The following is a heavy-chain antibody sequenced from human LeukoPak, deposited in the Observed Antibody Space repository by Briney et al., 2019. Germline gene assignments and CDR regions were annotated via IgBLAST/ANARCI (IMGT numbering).Heavy chain of an antibody. CDR2: ISSSGSTI. J-gene: IGHJ4*02. CDR1: GFTFSDYY. CDR3: ARSLYYDFWSGYYMRDSYYFDY. D-gene: IGHD3-3*01. V-gene: IGHV3-11*01. Sequence: NPGGSLRLSCAASGFTFSDYYMSWIRQAPGKGLEWVSYISSSGSTIYYADPVKGRFTISRDNAKNSLYLQMNSLRAEDTAVYYCARSLYYDFWSGYYMRDSYYFDYWGQGTLVTVSS.